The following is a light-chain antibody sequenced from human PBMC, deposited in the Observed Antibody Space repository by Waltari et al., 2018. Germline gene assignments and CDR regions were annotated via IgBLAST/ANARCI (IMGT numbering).Light chain of an antibody. CDR3: SSYTSSDSLI. J-gene: IGLJ2*01. CDR1: SSDVGGYNY. Sequence: QSALTQPASVSGSPGQSLTISCTGTSSDVGGYNYVSWYQQHPGKAPTLMIYGVSNRPSGVSDRFSGSKSGNTASLSISGLQADDEADYYGSSYTSSDSLIFGGGTKLSVL. V-gene: IGLV2-14*03. CDR2: GVS.